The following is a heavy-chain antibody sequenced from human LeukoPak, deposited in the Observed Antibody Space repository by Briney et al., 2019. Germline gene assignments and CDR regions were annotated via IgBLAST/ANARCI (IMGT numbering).Heavy chain of an antibody. D-gene: IGHD5-12*01. CDR1: GFTFSSYW. J-gene: IGHJ4*02. CDR2: VKLDGSEK. CDR3: ARDLVVATLDY. V-gene: IGHV3-7*01. Sequence: GGSLRLSCAASGFTFSSYWMSWVRQAPGKGLEWVANVKLDGSEKSYVDSVKGRFTISRDNAKNSLYLQMNSLRAEDTAVYYCARDLVVATLDYWGQGTLVTVSS.